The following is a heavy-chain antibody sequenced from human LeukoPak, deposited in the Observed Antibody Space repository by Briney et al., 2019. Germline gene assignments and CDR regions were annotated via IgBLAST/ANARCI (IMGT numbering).Heavy chain of an antibody. V-gene: IGHV1-2*02. CDR1: GYTFTGYY. Sequence: ASVKVSCKASGYTFTGYYMHWVRQAPGQGLEWMGWINPNSGGTNYAQKLQGRVTMTRDTSISTAYMELSRLRSDDTAVYYCARWGIVVVVAATDARGFDPWGQGTLVTVSS. CDR3: ARWGIVVVVAATDARGFDP. J-gene: IGHJ5*02. D-gene: IGHD2-15*01. CDR2: INPNSGGT.